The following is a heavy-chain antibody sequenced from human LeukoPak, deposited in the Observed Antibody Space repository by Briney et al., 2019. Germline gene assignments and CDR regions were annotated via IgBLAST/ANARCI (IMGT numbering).Heavy chain of an antibody. D-gene: IGHD6-13*01. CDR3: ARDSRGAAAGTIVSSWYMDV. CDR1: GFTFSSYS. CDR2: INSSSSYI. Sequence: GGSLRLSCAASGFTFSSYSMNWVRQAPGKGLEWVSSINSSSSYIYYADSVKGRFTISRDNAKNSLYLQMNSLRAEDTAVYYCARDSRGAAAGTIVSSWYMDVWGKGTTVTVSS. J-gene: IGHJ6*03. V-gene: IGHV3-21*01.